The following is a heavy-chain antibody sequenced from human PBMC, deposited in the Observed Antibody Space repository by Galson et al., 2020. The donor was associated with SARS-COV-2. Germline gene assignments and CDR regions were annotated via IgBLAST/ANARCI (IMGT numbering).Heavy chain of an antibody. J-gene: IGHJ6*03. CDR1: GFTFSNAW. V-gene: IGHV3-15*01. D-gene: IGHD3-10*01. CDR3: AIRFGGXXYMXV. CDR2: IKRRIDGETT. Sequence: GGSLRLSCAVSGFTFSNAWMIWVRQAPGKGLEWVGRIKRRIDGETTDYAASVKGRFIISRDDLKDTLYLHMNGLKTEDTGVYYCAIRFGGXXYMXVWGKGTTVTVSX.